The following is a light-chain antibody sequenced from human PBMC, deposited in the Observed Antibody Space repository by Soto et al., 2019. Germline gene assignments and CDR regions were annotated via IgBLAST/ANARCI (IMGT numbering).Light chain of an antibody. CDR3: SSYRRGSTYV. J-gene: IGLJ1*01. V-gene: IGLV2-14*01. CDR1: SSDVGGYNY. CDR2: DVT. Sequence: QSVLTQPASVSGSPGQSITVSCTGTSSDVGGYNYVSWYQQHPGKAPRLMIYDVTNRPSGVSNRFSGSKSGNTASLTISGLQAEDEADYYCSSYRRGSTYVFGPGTKVTVL.